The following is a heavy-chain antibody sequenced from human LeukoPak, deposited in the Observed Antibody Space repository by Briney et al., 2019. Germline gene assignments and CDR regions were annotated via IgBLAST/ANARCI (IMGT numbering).Heavy chain of an antibody. CDR2: IIGSGGST. CDR3: AKDHSPYCGGDCYPHWYFDL. D-gene: IGHD2-21*02. Sequence: PAGSLRLSCAASGFTFSSYSMSWVRPAPGKVLEWVSAIIGSGGSTYYADSVKGRFTISRDNSKNTLYLQMNSLRAEDTAVYYCAKDHSPYCGGDCYPHWYFDLWGRGTLVTVSS. CDR1: GFTFSSYS. V-gene: IGHV3-23*01. J-gene: IGHJ2*01.